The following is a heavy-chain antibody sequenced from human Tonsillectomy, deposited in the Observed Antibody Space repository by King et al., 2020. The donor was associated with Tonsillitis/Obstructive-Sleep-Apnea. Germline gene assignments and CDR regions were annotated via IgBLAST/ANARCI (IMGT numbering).Heavy chain of an antibody. Sequence: VQLQQWGAGLLKPSETLSLTCAVYGGSFSGYNWSWIRKPPGKGLEWIGEINHSGSTNYNPSLKSRVTISVDTSKNQFSLKLSSVTAADTAVYYCAREGEGNHGTVDYWGQGTLVTVSS. V-gene: IGHV4-34*01. CDR2: INHSGST. J-gene: IGHJ4*02. CDR3: AREGEGNHGTVDY. CDR1: GGSFSGYN. D-gene: IGHD3-16*01.